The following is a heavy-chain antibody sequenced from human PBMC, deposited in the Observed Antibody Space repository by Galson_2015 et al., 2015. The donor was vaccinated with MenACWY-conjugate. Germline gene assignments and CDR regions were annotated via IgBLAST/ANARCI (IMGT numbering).Heavy chain of an antibody. CDR3: VLIVITYGGLAGDDAFDV. J-gene: IGHJ3*01. CDR1: GFSLTTSGVG. Sequence: PALVKPTQTLTLTCTFSGFSLTTSGVGVGWIRQPPGKALEWLALIYWDDDRRYSPFLRTRLAITKDTSRNQVVFTMANMDPVDTATYYCVLIVITYGGLAGDDAFDVWGLGTVVTVSS. CDR2: IYWDDDR. V-gene: IGHV2-5*02. D-gene: IGHD3-16*01.